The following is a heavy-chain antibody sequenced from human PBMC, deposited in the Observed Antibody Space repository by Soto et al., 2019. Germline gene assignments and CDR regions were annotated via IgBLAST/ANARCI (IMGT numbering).Heavy chain of an antibody. CDR1: VDSVSSNSAA. CDR3: ARDKDIVVVPAAIRAYYYYGMDV. CDR2: TYYRSKWYN. D-gene: IGHD2-2*02. Sequence: SQTLSLTCAISVDSVSSNSAAWNCIRQSPSRGLEWLGRTYYRSKWYNDYAVSVKSRITINPDTSKNQFSLQLNSVTPEDTAVYYCARDKDIVVVPAAIRAYYYYGMDVWGQGTTVTVSS. J-gene: IGHJ6*02. V-gene: IGHV6-1*01.